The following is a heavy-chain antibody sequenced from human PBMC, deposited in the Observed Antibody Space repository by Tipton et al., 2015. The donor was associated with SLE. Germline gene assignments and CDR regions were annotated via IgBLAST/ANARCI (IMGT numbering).Heavy chain of an antibody. CDR1: GGSFSGYS. J-gene: IGHJ6*03. V-gene: IGHV4-30-2*01. D-gene: IGHD1-7*01. CDR2: IYHSGST. CDR3: ARERVERITGTTWDYYYYMDV. Sequence: TLSLTCAVYGGSFSGYSWSWIRQPPGKGLEWIGYIYHSGSTYYNPSLKSRVTISVDRSKNQFSLKLSSVTAADTAVYYCARERVERITGTTWDYYYYMDVWGKGTTVTVSS.